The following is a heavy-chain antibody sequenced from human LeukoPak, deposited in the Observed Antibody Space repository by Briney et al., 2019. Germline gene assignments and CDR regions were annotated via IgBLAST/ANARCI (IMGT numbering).Heavy chain of an antibody. CDR1: GFTVSSNS. CDR3: ARAAEDAFDI. CDR2: IYSGGST. V-gene: IGHV3-66*01. Sequence: GGSLRLSCAASGFTVSSNSMSWVRQAPAKGLDWVSLIYSGGSTYYADSVKGRFTISRDNSKNTLYLQMNSLRAEDTAVYYCARAAEDAFDIWGQGTMVTVSS. J-gene: IGHJ3*02.